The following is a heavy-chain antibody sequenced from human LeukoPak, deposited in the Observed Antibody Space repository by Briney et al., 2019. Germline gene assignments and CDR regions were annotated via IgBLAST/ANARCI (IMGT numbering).Heavy chain of an antibody. D-gene: IGHD3-10*01. CDR3: AKDGAAGGFDRATYYLDV. J-gene: IGHJ6*03. Sequence: GGSLRLSCAASGFTFSNYAMNWVRQPPGKGLEWVSSISGSGGSTYYADSVKGRFTISRDNSKNTLYLQINSLRAEDTAVYYCAKDGAAGGFDRATYYLDVWGKGTTVTVS. CDR2: ISGSGGST. V-gene: IGHV3-23*01. CDR1: GFTFSNYA.